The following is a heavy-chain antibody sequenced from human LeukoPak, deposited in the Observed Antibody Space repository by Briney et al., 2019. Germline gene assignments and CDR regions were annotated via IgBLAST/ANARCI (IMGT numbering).Heavy chain of an antibody. Sequence: SETLSLTCIVYGGSFSGYYWSWIRQPPGKGLEWIGEINHSGSTNYNPSLKSRVTMSVDTSKNQFSLKLSSVTAADTAVYYCARGVARSSKFHFSYYFDYWGQGTLVTVSA. J-gene: IGHJ4*02. CDR2: INHSGST. CDR1: GGSFSGYY. D-gene: IGHD6-6*01. CDR3: ARGVARSSKFHFSYYFDY. V-gene: IGHV4-34*01.